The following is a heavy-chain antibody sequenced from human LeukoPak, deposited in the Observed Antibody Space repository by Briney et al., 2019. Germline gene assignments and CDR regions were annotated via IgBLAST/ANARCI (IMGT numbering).Heavy chain of an antibody. CDR1: GFTFSSYG. CDR3: AKVGIGCRDGYFDY. J-gene: IGHJ4*02. Sequence: PGGSLRLSCAASGFTFSSYGMHWVRQAPGKGLEWVAFIRYDGSNKYYADSVKGRFTISRDNSMNTLYLQMNSLRAEDTAVYYCAKVGIGCRDGYFDYWGQGTLVTVSS. D-gene: IGHD6-13*01. V-gene: IGHV3-30*02. CDR2: IRYDGSNK.